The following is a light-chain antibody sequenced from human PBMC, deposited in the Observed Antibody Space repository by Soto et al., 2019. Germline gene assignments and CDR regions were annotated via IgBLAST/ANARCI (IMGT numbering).Light chain of an antibody. CDR1: QSVSRY. CDR2: DAS. Sequence: EIVLTQSPGTLSLSPGERATLSCRASQSVSRYLAWYQQKPGQAPRLLIYDASNRATGIPARFSGSGSGTDFTLTISSLEPDDFATYYCQQYNTYWTFGQGTKVDIK. V-gene: IGKV3-11*01. CDR3: QQYNTYWT. J-gene: IGKJ1*01.